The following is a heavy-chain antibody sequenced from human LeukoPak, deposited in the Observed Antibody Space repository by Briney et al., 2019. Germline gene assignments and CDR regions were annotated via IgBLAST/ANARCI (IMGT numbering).Heavy chain of an antibody. V-gene: IGHV3-7*01. Sequence: GGSLRLSCAASGFTFSSYWMSWVRQAPWKGLEWVANIKQDGSEKYYVDSVKGRFTISRDNAKNSLHLQMNSLRAEDTAVYYCNGDYYGSGSYRGGVPFDYWGQGTLVTVSS. CDR2: IKQDGSEK. CDR1: GFTFSSYW. J-gene: IGHJ4*02. CDR3: NGDYYGSGSYRGGVPFDY. D-gene: IGHD3-10*01.